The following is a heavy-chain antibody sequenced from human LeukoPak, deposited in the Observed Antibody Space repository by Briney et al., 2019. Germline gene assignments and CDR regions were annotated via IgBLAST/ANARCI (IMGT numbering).Heavy chain of an antibody. CDR1: GFTFSSYG. CDR2: IWYDGSNK. V-gene: IGHV3-33*06. CDR3: AKDRRWLQSPLDY. J-gene: IGHJ4*02. D-gene: IGHD5-24*01. Sequence: GGSLRLSCAASGFTFSSYGMHWVRQAPGMGLEWVAVIWYDGSNKYYADSVKGRFTISRDNSKNTLYLQMNSLRAEDTAVYYCAKDRRWLQSPLDYWGQGTLVTVSS.